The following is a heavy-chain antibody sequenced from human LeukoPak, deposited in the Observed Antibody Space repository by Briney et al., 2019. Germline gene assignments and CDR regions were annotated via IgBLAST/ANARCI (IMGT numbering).Heavy chain of an antibody. CDR3: ARPLWPSIAARYGAFDI. CDR1: GGSFSGYY. V-gene: IGHV4-34*01. D-gene: IGHD6-6*01. Sequence: SETLSLTCAVYGGSFSGYYWSWIRQPPGKGLEWIGEINHSGSTNYNPSLKSRVTISVDTSKNQFSLKLSSVTAADTAVYYCARPLWPSIAARYGAFDIWGQGTMVTVSS. J-gene: IGHJ3*02. CDR2: INHSGST.